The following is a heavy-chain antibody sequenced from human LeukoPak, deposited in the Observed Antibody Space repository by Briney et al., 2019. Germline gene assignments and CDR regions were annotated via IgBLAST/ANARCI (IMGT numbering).Heavy chain of an antibody. D-gene: IGHD6-6*01. CDR1: GYTFTVYY. J-gene: IGHJ3*02. CDR2: IIPIFGTA. V-gene: IGHV1-69*05. CDR3: AREGGSSSHAFDI. Sequence: SVKVSFTASGYTFTVYYMHWVRQAPGQGLERMGGIIPIFGTANYAQKFQGRATITTDESTSTAYMELSSLRSEDTAVYYRAREGGSSSHAFDIWGQGTMVTVSS.